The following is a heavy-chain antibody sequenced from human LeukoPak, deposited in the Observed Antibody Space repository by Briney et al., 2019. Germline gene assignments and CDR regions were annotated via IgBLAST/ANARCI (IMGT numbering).Heavy chain of an antibody. Sequence: PGGSLRLSCAASGLTFSSYGMHWVRQAPGKGLEWVANIKQDGREKYYVDSVKGRFTISRDNAKNSLYLQMNSLRAEDTAVYYCARDGVYYYGSGSLAYWGQGTLVTVSS. CDR1: GLTFSSYG. J-gene: IGHJ4*02. CDR2: IKQDGREK. D-gene: IGHD3-10*01. V-gene: IGHV3-7*03. CDR3: ARDGVYYYGSGSLAY.